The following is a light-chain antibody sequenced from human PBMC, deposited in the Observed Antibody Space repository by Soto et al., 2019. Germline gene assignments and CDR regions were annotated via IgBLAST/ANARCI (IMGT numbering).Light chain of an antibody. CDR3: GAWDSSLMGVV. CDR2: DNN. V-gene: IGLV1-51*01. CDR1: SSNVGNNY. Sequence: QSVLTQPPSVSAAPGQKVTISCSGSSSNVGNNYVSWYQQLPGTAPKLLIYDNNKRPSGIPDRFSGSKSATSDTLDITALQTGDEADYYCGAWDSSLMGVVFGGGTKVTVL. J-gene: IGLJ2*01.